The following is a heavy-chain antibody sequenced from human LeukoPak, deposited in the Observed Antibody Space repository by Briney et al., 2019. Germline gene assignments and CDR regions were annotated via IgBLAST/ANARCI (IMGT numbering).Heavy chain of an antibody. Sequence: SETLSLTCAVSGGSIRNNNWWSWVRQPPGKGLEWIGETFHSGHTNYNPSLKSRVAISVDKSRNHFYLNLTSVTAADTAVYYCAKLDRRSNLFDPWGQGTLVTVS. V-gene: IGHV4-4*02. D-gene: IGHD1-1*01. J-gene: IGHJ5*02. CDR2: TFHSGHT. CDR3: AKLDRRSNLFDP. CDR1: GGSIRNNNW.